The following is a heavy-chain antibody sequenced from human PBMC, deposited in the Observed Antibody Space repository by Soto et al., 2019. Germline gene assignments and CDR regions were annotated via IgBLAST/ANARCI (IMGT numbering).Heavy chain of an antibody. V-gene: IGHV3-30*18. CDR1: GFTFSIYA. J-gene: IGHJ4*02. Sequence: QVQLVESGGGVVQPGRSLRVSCAASGFTFSIYAMQWVRQAPGTGLEWVAVISYDGTKTYYADSVKGRFTISRDNSKNTVYLQMNSLRDEDTAVYYSAKDRGPRRQWLIDPSDYWGQGTVVTVSP. CDR2: ISYDGTKT. CDR3: AKDRGPRRQWLIDPSDY. D-gene: IGHD6-19*01.